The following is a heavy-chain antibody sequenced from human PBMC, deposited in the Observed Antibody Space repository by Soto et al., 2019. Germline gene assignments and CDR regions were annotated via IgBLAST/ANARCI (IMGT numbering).Heavy chain of an antibody. CDR2: INPNSGCT. D-gene: IGHD3-9*01. Sequence: WASVKVSCKASGYTLTGYYMHWVRQAPGQGLEWMGWINPNSGCTNYAQQFQGRVTMTRDTSISTAYMELSRLRSDDTAVYYCERTYYDILTGYYGYYFDYWGQGTLVTVSS. V-gene: IGHV1-2*02. CDR3: ERTYYDILTGYYGYYFDY. J-gene: IGHJ4*02. CDR1: GYTLTGYY.